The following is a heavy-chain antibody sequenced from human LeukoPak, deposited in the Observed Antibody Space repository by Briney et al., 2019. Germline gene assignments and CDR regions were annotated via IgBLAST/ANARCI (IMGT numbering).Heavy chain of an antibody. CDR3: ARGSQWLVLESFDY. V-gene: IGHV7-4-1*02. CDR1: GYTFTSYA. Sequence: ASVKVSCKASGYTFTSYAMNWVRQAPGQGLEWMGWINTNTGNPTYAQGFTGRFVFSLDTSVSTAYLQISSLKAEDTAVYYCARGSQWLVLESFDYWGQGTLVTVSS. CDR2: INTNTGNP. D-gene: IGHD6-19*01. J-gene: IGHJ4*02.